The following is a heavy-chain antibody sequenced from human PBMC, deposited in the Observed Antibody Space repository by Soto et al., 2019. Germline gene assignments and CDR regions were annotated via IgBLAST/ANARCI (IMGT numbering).Heavy chain of an antibody. CDR3: ARDSYDYGWGSYRPTDAFDI. CDR1: GYTFTSYG. CDR2: ISAYNGNT. Sequence: QVQLVQSGAEVKKPGASVKVSCKASGYTFTSYGISWVRQAPGQGLEWMGWISAYNGNTNYAQKLQGRVTMSPDTHQSTAYMELRSLRSDDTAVYYCARDSYDYGWGSYRPTDAFDIWGQGTMVTLSS. J-gene: IGHJ3*02. D-gene: IGHD3-16*02. V-gene: IGHV1-18*01.